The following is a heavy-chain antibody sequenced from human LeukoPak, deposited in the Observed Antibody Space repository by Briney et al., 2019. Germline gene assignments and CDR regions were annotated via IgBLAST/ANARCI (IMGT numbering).Heavy chain of an antibody. J-gene: IGHJ4*02. CDR2: ISWNSGSI. CDR3: AKAQYRSGWYHFAD. Sequence: GGSLRLSCAASGFTFDDYAMHWVRHAPGKGLEWVSGISWNSGSIGYADSVKGRFTISRDNAKNSLYLQMNSLRAEDMALYYGAKAQYRSGWYHFADWGQGSLVTVSS. D-gene: IGHD6-19*01. CDR1: GFTFDDYA. V-gene: IGHV3-9*03.